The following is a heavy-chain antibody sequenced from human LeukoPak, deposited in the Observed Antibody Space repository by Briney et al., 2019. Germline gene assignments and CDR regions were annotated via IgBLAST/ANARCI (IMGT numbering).Heavy chain of an antibody. D-gene: IGHD3-10*01. J-gene: IGHJ3*02. CDR3: ARTYSYGSGSYLRDAFDI. V-gene: IGHV3-21*01. Sequence: PGGSLRLSCVASGFTFSRYAMHWVRLAPGKGLEWVSSISSSSSYIYYADSVKGRFTISRDNAKNSLYLQMNSLRAEDTAVYYCARTYSYGSGSYLRDAFDIWGQGTMVTVSS. CDR1: GFTFSRYA. CDR2: ISSSSSYI.